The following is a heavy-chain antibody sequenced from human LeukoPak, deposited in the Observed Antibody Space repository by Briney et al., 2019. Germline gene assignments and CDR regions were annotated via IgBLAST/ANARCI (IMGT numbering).Heavy chain of an antibody. V-gene: IGHV4-34*01. CDR3: ARTTVTSLLDY. J-gene: IGHJ4*02. CDR1: GGSFSGYY. D-gene: IGHD4-17*01. Sequence: SETLSLTCAVYGGSFSGYYWSWIRQPPGKGPEWIGEINHSGSTNYNPSLKSRVTISVDTSKNQFSLKLSSVTAADTAVYYCARTTVTSLLDYWGQGTLVTVSS. CDR2: INHSGST.